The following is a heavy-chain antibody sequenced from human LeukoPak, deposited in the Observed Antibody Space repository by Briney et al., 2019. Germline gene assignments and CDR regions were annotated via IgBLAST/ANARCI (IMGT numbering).Heavy chain of an antibody. J-gene: IGHJ3*02. V-gene: IGHV3-23*01. CDR3: AKVDSSGWYGGVAFYI. CDR2: ISGSGGST. Sequence: GGSLRLSCATSGFTFSSYAMSWVRQAPGKGLEWVSAISGSGGSTYYADSVKGRFTISRDNSKNTLSLQMSSLRNGETAVYYCAKVDSSGWYGGVAFYIWGQGTVVIVSS. D-gene: IGHD6-19*01. CDR1: GFTFSSYA.